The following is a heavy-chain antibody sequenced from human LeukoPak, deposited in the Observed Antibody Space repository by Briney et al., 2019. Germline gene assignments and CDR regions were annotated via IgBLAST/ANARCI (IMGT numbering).Heavy chain of an antibody. D-gene: IGHD6-13*01. CDR2: ISYDGSIE. Sequence: PGGSLRLSCAASGFTFSSYGMHWVRQAPGKGLEWVAVISYDGSIEYYAASVKGRFTISRDNSKNTLYLQMNSLRAEDTAVYYCAKDSSSWYGDFDCWGQGTLVTVSS. V-gene: IGHV3-30*18. CDR1: GFTFSSYG. CDR3: AKDSSSWYGDFDC. J-gene: IGHJ4*02.